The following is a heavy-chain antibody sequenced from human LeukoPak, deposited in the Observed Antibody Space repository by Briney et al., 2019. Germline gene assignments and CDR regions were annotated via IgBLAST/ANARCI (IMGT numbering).Heavy chain of an antibody. CDR1: GGSISSYY. CDR2: IYTSGST. V-gene: IGHV4-4*09. J-gene: IGHJ4*02. CDR3: ARGGEWELPGDY. D-gene: IGHD1-26*01. Sequence: SETLSLTCTVSGGSISSYYWSWIRQPPGKGLEWIGYIYTSGSTNYNPSLKSRVTISVDTSKNQFSLKLSSVTAADTAVYYCARGGEWELPGDYWGQGTLVTVSS.